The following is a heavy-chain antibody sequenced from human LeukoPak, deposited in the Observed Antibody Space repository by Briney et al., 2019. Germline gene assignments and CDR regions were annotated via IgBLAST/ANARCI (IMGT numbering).Heavy chain of an antibody. CDR2: ISYDGSNK. J-gene: IGHJ4*02. CDR3: ARAPRMGDLDY. V-gene: IGHV3-30-3*01. Sequence: GGSLRLSCAASGFTVSGNYMSWVRQAPGKGLEWVAVISYDGSNKYYADSVKGRFTISRDNSKNTLDLQMNSLRVEDTAVYYCARAPRMGDLDYWGQGTLVTVSS. CDR1: GFTVSGNY. D-gene: IGHD2-21*02.